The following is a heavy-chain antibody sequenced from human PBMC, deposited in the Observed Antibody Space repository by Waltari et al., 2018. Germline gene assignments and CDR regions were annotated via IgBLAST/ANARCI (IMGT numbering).Heavy chain of an antibody. V-gene: IGHV3-33*01. CDR3: ARDSSSWYYFDY. CDR1: GFTFSSYG. Sequence: QVQLVESGGGVVQPGRSLRLSCAASGFTFSSYGMHWVSQAPGKGLEWVAVIWYDGSNKYYADSVKGQFTISRDNSKNTLYLQMNSLRAEDTAVYYCARDSSSWYYFDYWGQGTLVTVSS. CDR2: IWYDGSNK. J-gene: IGHJ4*02. D-gene: IGHD6-13*01.